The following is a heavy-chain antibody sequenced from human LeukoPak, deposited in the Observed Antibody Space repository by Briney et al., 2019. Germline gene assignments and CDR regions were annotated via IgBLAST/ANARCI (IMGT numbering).Heavy chain of an antibody. CDR2: ISYDGSNK. CDR3: AKVVVGYSYGVEADY. D-gene: IGHD5-18*01. CDR1: GFTFSSYG. J-gene: IGHJ4*02. Sequence: GGSLRLSCAASGFTFSSYGMHWVRQAPGKGLEWVAVISYDGSNKYYADSVKGRFTISRDNSKNTLYLQMNSLRAEDTAVYYCAKVVVGYSYGVEADYWGQGTLVTVSS. V-gene: IGHV3-30*18.